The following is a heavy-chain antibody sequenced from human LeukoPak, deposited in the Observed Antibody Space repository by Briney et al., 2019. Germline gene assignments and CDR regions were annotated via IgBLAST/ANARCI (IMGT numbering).Heavy chain of an antibody. V-gene: IGHV4-4*07. D-gene: IGHD3-22*01. Sequence: SETLSLTCCVSGVAIISYYWSWIRQPAGKGPEWIGRIYPTGNTDYNPSLKTRVTMSTDPSKKQFSLRLRSVTAADTAVYYCARLKFYDSTGYSPGYYMDGWGKGTAVTVSS. CDR1: GVAIISYY. CDR3: ARLKFYDSTGYSPGYYMDG. J-gene: IGHJ6*03. CDR2: IYPTGNT.